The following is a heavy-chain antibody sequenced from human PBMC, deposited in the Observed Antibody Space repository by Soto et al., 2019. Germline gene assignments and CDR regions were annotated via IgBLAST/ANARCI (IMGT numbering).Heavy chain of an antibody. CDR2: VYISGST. V-gene: IGHV4-4*07. CDR1: GDSISTYY. Sequence: QVQLQESGPGLVKPSETLSLTCTVSGDSISTYYWNWIRQSAGKGLEWIGRVYISGSTNYHPSLKSRVAMSVDTSNNQLSLKVTSVTAADTAVYYCARVGRDGFDIWGKGTMVTVSS. CDR3: ARVGRDGFDI. J-gene: IGHJ3*02.